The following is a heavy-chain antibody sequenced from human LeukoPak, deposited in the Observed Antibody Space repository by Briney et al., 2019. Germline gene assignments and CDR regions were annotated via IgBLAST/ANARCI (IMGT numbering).Heavy chain of an antibody. V-gene: IGHV3-21*01. J-gene: IGHJ4*02. CDR2: ISTSSSYI. CDR3: ARQQWLDGAYYFDY. Sequence: GGSLRLSCAASGFTFSGSTMNWVRQAPGKGLEWVSFISTSSSYIYYADSVRGRFTISRDNAKNSLYLQMNSLRAEDTAVYYCARQQWLDGAYYFDYWGQGALVTVSS. CDR1: GFTFSGST. D-gene: IGHD6-19*01.